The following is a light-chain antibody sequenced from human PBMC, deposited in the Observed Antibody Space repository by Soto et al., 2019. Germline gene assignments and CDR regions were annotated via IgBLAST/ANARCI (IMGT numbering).Light chain of an antibody. J-gene: IGLJ2*01. CDR3: AAWDDSLNGHMV. CDR2: SSD. CDR1: NSNIGSNA. Sequence: QSVLTQPPSASGTPGQRVTISCSGSNSNIGSNAVYWYQQLPATAPKLLIYSSDQRPSGVPVRFSGSKSGTSASLAISGLQSEDEADYYCAAWDDSLNGHMVFGGGTKLTVL. V-gene: IGLV1-44*01.